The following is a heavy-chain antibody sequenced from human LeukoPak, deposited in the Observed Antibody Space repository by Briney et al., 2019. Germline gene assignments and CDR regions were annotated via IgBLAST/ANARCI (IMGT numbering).Heavy chain of an antibody. Sequence: ASVKVSCKASGYSFSDFYMHWVRQAPGQGLEWMGWINPNSGGTNYAQKFQGRVTMTRDTSISTAYMELSRLRSDDTAVYYCASHSGYPDGWFDPWGQGTLVTVSS. D-gene: IGHD3-22*01. CDR1: GYSFSDFY. V-gene: IGHV1-2*02. J-gene: IGHJ5*02. CDR3: ASHSGYPDGWFDP. CDR2: INPNSGGT.